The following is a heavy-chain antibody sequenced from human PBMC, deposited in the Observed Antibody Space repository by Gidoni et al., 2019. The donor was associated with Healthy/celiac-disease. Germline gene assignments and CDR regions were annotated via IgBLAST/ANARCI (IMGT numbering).Heavy chain of an antibody. D-gene: IGHD4-17*01. CDR3: ARHYFPDYGDSPLDY. CDR1: GGSISSSSYY. J-gene: IGHJ4*02. V-gene: IGHV4-39*01. Sequence: QLQLQESGPGLVKPSETLSLTCTVSGGSISSSSYYWGWIRQPPGKGLEWIGSIYYSGSTYYNPSLKSRVTISVDTSKNQFSLKLSSVTAADTAVYYCARHYFPDYGDSPLDYWGQGTLVTVSS. CDR2: IYYSGST.